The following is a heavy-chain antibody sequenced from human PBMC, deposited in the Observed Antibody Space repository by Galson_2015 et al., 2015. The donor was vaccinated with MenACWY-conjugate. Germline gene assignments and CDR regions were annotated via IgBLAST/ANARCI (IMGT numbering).Heavy chain of an antibody. CDR3: AKVWWGVKVPHCFDS. J-gene: IGHJ4*02. D-gene: IGHD2-21*01. CDR1: GFTFSSYA. CDR2: ISYDGSNK. Sequence: SLRLSCAASGFTFSSYAMHWVRQAPGKGLEWVAVISYDGSNKYYADSVKGRFTISRDNSKNTLYLQMNSLRAEDTAVYYCAKVWWGVKVPHCFDSCGQGTQVTVSS. V-gene: IGHV3-30-3*01.